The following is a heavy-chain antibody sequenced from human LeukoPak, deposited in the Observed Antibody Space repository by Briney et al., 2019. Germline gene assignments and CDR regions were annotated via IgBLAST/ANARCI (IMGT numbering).Heavy chain of an antibody. D-gene: IGHD6-19*01. CDR1: GFTFSSYG. V-gene: IGHV3-23*01. Sequence: GGSLRLSCAASGFTFSSYGMSWVRQAPGKGLEWVSAISGSGGSTYYADSVKGRFTISRDNAKKSVYLQMNSLRAEDTAVYYCARGSTYSSGWYTGFDYWGQGTLVTVSS. CDR3: ARGSTYSSGWYTGFDY. J-gene: IGHJ4*02. CDR2: ISGSGGST.